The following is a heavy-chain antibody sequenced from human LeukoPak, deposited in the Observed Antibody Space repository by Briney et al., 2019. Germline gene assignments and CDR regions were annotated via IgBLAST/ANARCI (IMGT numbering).Heavy chain of an antibody. CDR2: IYYSGST. Sequence: SETLSLTCTVSGGSISSYYWSWIRQPPGKGLEWIGYIYYSGSTNYNPSLKSRVAISVDTSKNQFSLKLSSVTAADTAVYYCARGDGRYSSSEMDVWGKGTTVTVSS. CDR1: GGSISSYY. J-gene: IGHJ6*04. V-gene: IGHV4-59*01. D-gene: IGHD6-19*01. CDR3: ARGDGRYSSSEMDV.